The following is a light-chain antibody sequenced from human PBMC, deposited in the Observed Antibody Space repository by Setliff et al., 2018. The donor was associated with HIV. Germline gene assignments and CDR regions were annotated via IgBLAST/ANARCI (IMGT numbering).Light chain of an antibody. CDR3: QSYDTSLSGSV. CDR1: SSNIGAGYD. CDR2: GTA. V-gene: IGLV1-40*01. J-gene: IGLJ3*02. Sequence: QSVLTQPPSVSGAPGQRVSISCTGSSSNIGAGYDVHWYQQFPGTAPKLLIYGTANRPSGVPDRFSASKSGTSASLAITGLQAEDEADYFCQSYDTSLSGSVFGGGTKVIVL.